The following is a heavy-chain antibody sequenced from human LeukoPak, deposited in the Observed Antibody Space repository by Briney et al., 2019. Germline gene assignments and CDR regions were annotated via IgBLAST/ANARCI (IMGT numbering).Heavy chain of an antibody. V-gene: IGHV3-7*01. CDR1: GFTFSNYW. D-gene: IGHD6-19*01. J-gene: IGHJ4*02. CDR2: IKADGSEK. Sequence: GGSLRLSCVTSGFTFSNYWMNWVRQAPGKGLEWVANIKADGSEKYYVDSVKGRFSISRDIPNNSVYLQMNSLRDEDTAVFYCVRSSGWISDNWGQGILVTVSS. CDR3: VRSSGWISDN.